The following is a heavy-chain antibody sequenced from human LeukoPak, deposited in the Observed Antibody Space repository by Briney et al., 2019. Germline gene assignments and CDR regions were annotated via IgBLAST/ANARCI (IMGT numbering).Heavy chain of an antibody. CDR3: AKGCTGGACYSDY. Sequence: GGSLRLSCAASGFTFSYYAMSWVRQAPGRGLEWVSGISGSGASSDYADSVKGRFTTSRDNSKNTLSLQMHSLRAEDTAVYYCAKGCTGGACYSDYWGQGTLVTVSS. J-gene: IGHJ4*02. V-gene: IGHV3-23*01. CDR2: ISGSGASS. D-gene: IGHD2-8*02. CDR1: GFTFSYYA.